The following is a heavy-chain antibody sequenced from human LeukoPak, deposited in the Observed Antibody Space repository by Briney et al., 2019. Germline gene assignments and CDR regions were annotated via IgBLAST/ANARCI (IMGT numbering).Heavy chain of an antibody. V-gene: IGHV1-2*02. J-gene: IGHJ4*02. Sequence: ASVTVSCKASGYTFTVYSMHWVRQAPGQGLEWMGWINPNSGDTKYSQDFQGRVTMSWDTSISTAYMELNRLTSDDTAVYYCARDYDILTGYFSPPDYWGQGTLVTVSS. CDR3: ARDYDILTGYFSPPDY. CDR2: INPNSGDT. CDR1: GYTFTVYS. D-gene: IGHD3-9*01.